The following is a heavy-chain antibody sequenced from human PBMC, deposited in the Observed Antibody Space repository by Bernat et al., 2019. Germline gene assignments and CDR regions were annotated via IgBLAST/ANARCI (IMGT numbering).Heavy chain of an antibody. Sequence: CSASGFTFSSYAMNWVRQAPGKGLEWVSGVSGSGGSTFYANSLKGRITISRENYKNRQYLQMNSMRVEDTAVYYWEKVGLYYYDSSGYSSYGGQ. J-gene: IGHJ1*01. CDR1: GFTFSSYA. CDR3: EKVGLYYYDSSGYSSY. CDR2: VSGSGGST. V-gene: IGHV3-23*01. D-gene: IGHD3-22*01.